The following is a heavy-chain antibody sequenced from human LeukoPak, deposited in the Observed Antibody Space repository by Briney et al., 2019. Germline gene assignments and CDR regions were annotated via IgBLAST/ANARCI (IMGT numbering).Heavy chain of an antibody. D-gene: IGHD3-16*01. V-gene: IGHV3-30*02. J-gene: IGHJ4*02. CDR1: GFTFSSCA. CDR3: AKGGEIGLYYFNC. CDR2: IRSDGSNK. Sequence: PGGSLRLSCAASGFTFSSCAMHWVRQAPGKGLEWVAYIRSDGSNKYYADSVKGRFTISRDTSKNTLYLQMNSLRAEDTAVYYCAKGGEIGLYYFNCWGQGTLVTVSS.